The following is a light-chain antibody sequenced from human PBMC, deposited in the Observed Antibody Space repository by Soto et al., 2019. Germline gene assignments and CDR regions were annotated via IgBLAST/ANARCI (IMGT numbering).Light chain of an antibody. V-gene: IGLV1-47*01. CDR1: SANIGSNY. Sequence: QSVLTQSPAASETPGQRVTISCSGSSANIGSNYVYWYQQFPGTAPRLLIYRADQRPSGVPDRFSGSKSGTSASLAISGLRSEDEAAYYCAAWDDTVNGLVFGGGTQLTVL. J-gene: IGLJ2*01. CDR3: AAWDDTVNGLV. CDR2: RAD.